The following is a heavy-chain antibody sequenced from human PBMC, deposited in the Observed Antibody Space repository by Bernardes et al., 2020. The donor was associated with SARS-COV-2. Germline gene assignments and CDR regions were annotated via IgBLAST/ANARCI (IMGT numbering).Heavy chain of an antibody. V-gene: IGHV3-33*07. D-gene: IGHD4-4*01. CDR3: ARKYSHEVDV. Sequence: GGSLRLSCEASGFTFGRFDMYWVRQAPGKGLEWVALIRYDKTNKYYSESVKGRFTVSRDNSKNTLDLQMNSLRAEDTAVYYCARKYSHEVDVWGQGTTVTVSS. CDR2: IRYDKTNK. J-gene: IGHJ6*02. CDR1: GFTFGRFD.